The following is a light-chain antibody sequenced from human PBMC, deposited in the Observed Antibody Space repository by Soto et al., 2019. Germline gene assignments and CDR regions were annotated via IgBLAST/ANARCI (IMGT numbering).Light chain of an antibody. V-gene: IGKV3-15*01. CDR1: QSVADN. Sequence: EVVMTQSPATLSVSPGERVTLSCRSSQSVADNLAWFQQKPGQGPRLLIYGASTRATGIPARFSGSGSGTEFTLTISSLQSEDFAVYYCEQYNNWPITFGQGTRLEIK. J-gene: IGKJ5*01. CDR2: GAS. CDR3: EQYNNWPIT.